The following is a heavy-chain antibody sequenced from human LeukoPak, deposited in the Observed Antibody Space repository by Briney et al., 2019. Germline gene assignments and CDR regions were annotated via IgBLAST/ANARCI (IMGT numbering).Heavy chain of an antibody. CDR3: AKDRPSSGWGGDAFDI. CDR1: GFTFSNYW. CDR2: INSDGINT. D-gene: IGHD6-19*01. Sequence: GGSLRLSCAASGFTFSNYWMHWVRQAPGKGLVWVSRINSDGINTSYADSVKGRFTISRDNAKNTLNLQMNSLRAGDTAVYCCAKDRPSSGWGGDAFDIWGQGTMVTVSS. V-gene: IGHV3-74*01. J-gene: IGHJ3*02.